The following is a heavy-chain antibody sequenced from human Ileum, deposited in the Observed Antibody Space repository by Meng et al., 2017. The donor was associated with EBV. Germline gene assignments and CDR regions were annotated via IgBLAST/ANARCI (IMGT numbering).Heavy chain of an antibody. D-gene: IGHD3-22*01. J-gene: IGHJ4*02. Sequence: QWQLMELGPGLVKPSDTLSLPCAVSGYSISSTNWWGWIRQPPGKGLEWIGYIYYSGSTSYNPSLKSRVTMSVDTSKNQFSLNLNSVTAVDTAVYYCARNVPGTSAYYDWGQGTLVTVSS. CDR1: GYSISSTNW. V-gene: IGHV4-28*01. CDR3: ARNVPGTSAYYD. CDR2: IYYSGST.